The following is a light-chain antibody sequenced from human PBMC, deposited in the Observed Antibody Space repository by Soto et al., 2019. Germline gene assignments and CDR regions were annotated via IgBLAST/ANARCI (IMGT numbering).Light chain of an antibody. V-gene: IGKV1-9*01. J-gene: IGKJ1*01. CDR1: QAISSH. CDR3: QQYNSYFWT. CDR2: GAS. Sequence: DIQLTQSPSFLSASVGGRVTITCRASQAISSHLAWYQQKPGKAPNLLIYGASTLQSGVPSRFSGSGSGTQFTLTISSLQPEDFATYYCQQYNSYFWTFGQGTKVEIK.